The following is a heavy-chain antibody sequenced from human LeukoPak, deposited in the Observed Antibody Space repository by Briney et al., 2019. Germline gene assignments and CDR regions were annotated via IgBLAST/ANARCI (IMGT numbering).Heavy chain of an antibody. V-gene: IGHV3-23*01. CDR3: AKAALHYDFWSGYWDYFDY. J-gene: IGHJ4*02. Sequence: GGSLRLSCAASGFTFSSYAMSWVRQAPGKGLEWVSAISGSGGSTYYADSVKGRFTISRDNSKNTLYLQMNSLRAEDTAVYYCAKAALHYDFWSGYWDYFDYWGQGTLVTVSS. CDR1: GFTFSSYA. D-gene: IGHD3-3*01. CDR2: ISGSGGST.